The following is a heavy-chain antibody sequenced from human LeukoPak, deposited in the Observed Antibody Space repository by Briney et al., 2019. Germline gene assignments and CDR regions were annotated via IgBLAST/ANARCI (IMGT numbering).Heavy chain of an antibody. D-gene: IGHD6-13*01. V-gene: IGHV4-31*03. Sequence: PQTLSLTCTVSGGSISSGGYYWSWIRQHPGKGLEWIGYIYYSGSTYYNPSLKSRITISVYTSKNQFSLKLSSVTAADTAVYYCARESGYSSSWYVGNYYYYGMDVWGQGTTVTVSS. J-gene: IGHJ6*02. CDR1: GGSISSGGYY. CDR2: IYYSGST. CDR3: ARESGYSSSWYVGNYYYYGMDV.